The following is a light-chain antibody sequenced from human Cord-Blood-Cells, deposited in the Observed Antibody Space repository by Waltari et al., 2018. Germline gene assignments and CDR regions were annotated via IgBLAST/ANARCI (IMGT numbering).Light chain of an antibody. CDR2: DAS. CDR1: QDISNY. J-gene: IGKJ4*01. CDR3: QQYDNLPLT. V-gene: IGKV1-33*01. Sequence: DIQMTQSPSSLSASVGDRVTITCQASQDISNYLNWYQQKQGKAPKLLIYDASNLEKGVPSRLSGIGSGTDFTFTISSLQPEDIATYYCQQYDNLPLTFGGGTKVEIK.